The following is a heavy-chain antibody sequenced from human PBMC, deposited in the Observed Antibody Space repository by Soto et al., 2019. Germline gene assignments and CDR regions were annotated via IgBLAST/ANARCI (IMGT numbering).Heavy chain of an antibody. CDR3: ATSLVTSRTRVDY. D-gene: IGHD1-26*01. J-gene: IGHJ4*02. CDR2: IYYTGST. CDR1: GGSIETGGFY. V-gene: IGHV4-31*03. Sequence: SETLSVTYTVSGGSIETGGFYWSWIRQLPGKGLEWLGYIYYTGSTQYTPSLKSRLTISTDTSDNQFSLRLTSVTAADTAVYYCATSLVTSRTRVDYWGQGTLVTVSS.